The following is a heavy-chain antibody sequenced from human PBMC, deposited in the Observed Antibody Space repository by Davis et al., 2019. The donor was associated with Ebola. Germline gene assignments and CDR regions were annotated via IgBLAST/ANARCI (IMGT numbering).Heavy chain of an antibody. V-gene: IGHV3-33*01. D-gene: IGHD5-12*01. CDR2: IWYDGSNK. CDR1: GFTFSSYG. CDR3: ARDPPQSGGYV. Sequence: GESLKISCAASGFTFSSYGMHWVRQAPGKGLEWVAVIWYDGSNKYYADSVKGRFTISRDSSENTVFLQMNSLRPDDTAVYYCARDPPQSGGYVWGQGTLVTVSS. J-gene: IGHJ4*02.